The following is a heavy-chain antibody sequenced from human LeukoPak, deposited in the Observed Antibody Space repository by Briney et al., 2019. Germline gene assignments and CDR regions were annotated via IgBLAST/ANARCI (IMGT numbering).Heavy chain of an antibody. D-gene: IGHD3-16*02. CDR2: IQSITDGGTT. J-gene: IGHJ4*02. CDR3: TIDYAYAWGSYRLAY. V-gene: IGHV3-15*01. Sequence: GGSLRLSCAASGFTFSEAWMTWVRQAPGKGLEWVGRIQSITDGGTTDYAAPVKGRFTISRDDSKNTLYLQLNSLKTEDTAMYYCTIDYAYAWGSYRLAYWGQGALVTVSS. CDR1: GFTFSEAW.